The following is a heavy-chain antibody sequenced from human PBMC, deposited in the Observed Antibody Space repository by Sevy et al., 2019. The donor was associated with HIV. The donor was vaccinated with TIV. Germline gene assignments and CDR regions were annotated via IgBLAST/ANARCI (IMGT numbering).Heavy chain of an antibody. J-gene: IGHJ6*04. D-gene: IGHD3-3*01. CDR3: ARDLEGDFWSGYGGKGV. CDR2: ISSSSSTI. CDR1: GFTFSSYS. Sequence: GGSLRLSCAASGFTFSSYSMNWVRQAPGKGLEWVSYISSSSSTIYYADSVKGRFTISRDNAKNSLYLQMNSLRDEDTAVYYCARDLEGDFWSGYGGKGVWGKGTTVTVSS. V-gene: IGHV3-48*02.